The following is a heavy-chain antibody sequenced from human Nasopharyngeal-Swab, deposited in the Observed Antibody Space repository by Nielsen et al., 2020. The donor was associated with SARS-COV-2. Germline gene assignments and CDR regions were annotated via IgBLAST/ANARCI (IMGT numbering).Heavy chain of an antibody. V-gene: IGHV3-21*01. Sequence: GESLKISCVASGFTFSGYTMNWVRQAPGKGLEWISSISSTTPYIYYADSVKGRFTISRDDAKNSLYLQMNSLRAEDTAVYYCARGCVLTGPTCNYYGMDVWGQGTTVTVFS. CDR1: GFTFSGYT. D-gene: IGHD3-9*01. CDR2: ISSTTPYI. CDR3: ARGCVLTGPTCNYYGMDV. J-gene: IGHJ6*02.